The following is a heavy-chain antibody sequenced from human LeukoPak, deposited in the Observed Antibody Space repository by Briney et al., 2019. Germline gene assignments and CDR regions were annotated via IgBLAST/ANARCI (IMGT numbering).Heavy chain of an antibody. D-gene: IGHD1-26*01. Sequence: PSGTLSLTCGVSGGSISGTNWWSWVRQPPVQGLEWIGETSLTGQTNYNPSLNGRVTMSLDKSSNQLSLNLTSVTAADTATYYCSRESGAFCPFGYWGQGTLVIVSS. CDR3: SRESGAFCPFGY. J-gene: IGHJ4*02. V-gene: IGHV4-4*02. CDR1: GGSISGTNW. CDR2: TSLTGQT.